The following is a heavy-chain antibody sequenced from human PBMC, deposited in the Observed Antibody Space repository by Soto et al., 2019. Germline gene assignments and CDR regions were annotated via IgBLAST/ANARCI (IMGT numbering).Heavy chain of an antibody. Sequence: QLQLVQSGAEVREPGSSVKVSCKASGGTFSSYTVIWVRQAPGQGLEWMGGITPTLNIAKYAEKCQGRVTITADESTRTVNMQLSSLRSEDTAVYFCARGYYSGSNPSAFDYWGQGTLVAVSS. CDR1: GGTFSSYT. V-gene: IGHV1-69*01. D-gene: IGHD1-26*01. CDR3: ARGYYSGSNPSAFDY. CDR2: ITPTLNIA. J-gene: IGHJ4*02.